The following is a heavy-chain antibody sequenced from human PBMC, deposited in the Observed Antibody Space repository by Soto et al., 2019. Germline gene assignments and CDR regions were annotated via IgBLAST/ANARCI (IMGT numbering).Heavy chain of an antibody. D-gene: IGHD1-1*01. Sequence: VQLVESGGGVVQPGRSLRLSCAASGFTFSSYGMHWVRQAPGKGLEWVAVIWYDGSNKYYADSVKGRFTISRDNSKNTLYLQMNSLRAEDTAVYYCARDPALDSLAFDYWGQGTLVTVSS. CDR3: ARDPALDSLAFDY. J-gene: IGHJ4*02. CDR2: IWYDGSNK. CDR1: GFTFSSYG. V-gene: IGHV3-33*01.